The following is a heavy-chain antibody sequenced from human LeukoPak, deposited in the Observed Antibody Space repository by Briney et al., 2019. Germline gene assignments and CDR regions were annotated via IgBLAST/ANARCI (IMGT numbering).Heavy chain of an antibody. CDR1: GYTLTELS. J-gene: IGHJ4*02. CDR3: ATDIMGYYGSGSYYKGDY. Sequence: ASVKVSCKVSGYTLTELSMHWVRQAPGKGLEWMGGFDPEDGETIYAQKFQGRVTMTKDTSTDTAYMELSSLRSEDTAVYYCATDIMGYYGSGSYYKGDYWGQGTLVTVSS. D-gene: IGHD3-10*01. V-gene: IGHV1-24*01. CDR2: FDPEDGET.